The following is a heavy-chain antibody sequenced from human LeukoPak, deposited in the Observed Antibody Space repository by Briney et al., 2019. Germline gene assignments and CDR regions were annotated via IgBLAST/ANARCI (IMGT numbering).Heavy chain of an antibody. CDR1: GFTFSSYW. D-gene: IGHD6-13*01. CDR2: IKEDGSEK. CDR3: AKDFVLAAAGLEDFDY. V-gene: IGHV3-7*03. J-gene: IGHJ4*02. Sequence: AGSLRLSCAASGFTFSSYWMSWVRQAPGKGLEWVANIKEDGSEKFYVDSVKGRFTISRDNSKNTLYLQMNSLRAEDTAVYYCAKDFVLAAAGLEDFDYWGQGTLVTVSS.